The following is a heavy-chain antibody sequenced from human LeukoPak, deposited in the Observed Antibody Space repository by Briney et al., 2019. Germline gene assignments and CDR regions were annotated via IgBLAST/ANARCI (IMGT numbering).Heavy chain of an antibody. CDR3: ARGDDYGVFDY. V-gene: IGHV3-48*03. D-gene: IGHD4-17*01. CDR1: GFTFSSYE. Sequence: QPGGSLRLSCAACGFTFSSYEMNWLRKAPGRGLEWVSYISSSGSTIYYADSVMGRFTNSRDNAKNSLYLQMSSLRAEETAVYYCARGDDYGVFDYWGQGTLVTVSS. J-gene: IGHJ4*02. CDR2: ISSSGSTI.